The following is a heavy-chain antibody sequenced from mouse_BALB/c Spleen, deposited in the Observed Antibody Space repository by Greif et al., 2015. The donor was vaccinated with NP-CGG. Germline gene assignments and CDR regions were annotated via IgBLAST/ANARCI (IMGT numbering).Heavy chain of an antibody. CDR1: GYTFTSYT. D-gene: IGHD1-2*01. CDR2: INPSSGYT. V-gene: IGHV1-4*01. CDR3: ARTALLSPFDV. J-gene: IGHJ1*01. Sequence: LVESGAELARPGASVKMSCKASGYTFTSYTMHWVKQRPGQGLEWIGYINPSSGYTNYNQKFKDKATLTADKSSSTAYMQLSSLTSEDSAVYYCARTALLSPFDVWGAGTTVTVSS.